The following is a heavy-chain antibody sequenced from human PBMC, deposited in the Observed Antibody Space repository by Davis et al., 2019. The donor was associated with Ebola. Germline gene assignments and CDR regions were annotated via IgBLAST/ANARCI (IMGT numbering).Heavy chain of an antibody. J-gene: IGHJ6*02. CDR3: ARSGFYDYAMDV. V-gene: IGHV3-20*04. CDR2: INWNGGTI. D-gene: IGHD3-16*01. CDR1: GFTFDDYG. Sequence: GESLKISCAASGFTFDDYGFNWVRQVPGKGLEWVSSINWNGGTIGYAASVKGRFTISKDNAKKSVYLQMNSLRAEDTALYYCARSGFYDYAMDVWGQGTTVTVSS.